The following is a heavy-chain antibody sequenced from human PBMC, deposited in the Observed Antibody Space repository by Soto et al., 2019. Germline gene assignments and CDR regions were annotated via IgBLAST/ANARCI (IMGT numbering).Heavy chain of an antibody. V-gene: IGHV1-18*01. CDR1: GYTFTSYG. CDR3: ARDSELTYYYDSSLAFDI. CDR2: ISAYNGNT. D-gene: IGHD3-22*01. J-gene: IGHJ3*02. Sequence: GASVKVSCKASGYTFTSYGISWVRQAPGQGLEWMGWISAYNGNTNYAQKLQGRVTMTTDTSTSTAYMELRSLRSDDTAVYYCARDSELTYYYDSSLAFDIWGQGTMVTVSS.